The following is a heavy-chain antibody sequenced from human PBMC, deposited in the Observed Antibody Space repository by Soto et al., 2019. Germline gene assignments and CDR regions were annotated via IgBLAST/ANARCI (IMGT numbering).Heavy chain of an antibody. Sequence: GGSLRLSCTASGFTFGDYAMSWFRQAPGKGLEWVGFIRSKAYGGTTEYAASVKGRFTISRDDSKSIAYLQMNSLKTEDTAVYYCTRDFCSGGSCYPPEKYYFDYWGQGTLVTVSS. CDR1: GFTFGDYA. J-gene: IGHJ4*02. D-gene: IGHD2-15*01. CDR2: IRSKAYGGTT. CDR3: TRDFCSGGSCYPPEKYYFDY. V-gene: IGHV3-49*03.